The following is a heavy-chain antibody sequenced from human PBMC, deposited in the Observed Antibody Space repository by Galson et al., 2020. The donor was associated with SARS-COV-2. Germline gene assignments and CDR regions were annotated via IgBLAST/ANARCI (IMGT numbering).Heavy chain of an antibody. D-gene: IGHD3-22*01. CDR2: IYDIVTT. Sequence: ASETLSLTCTVSGGSISTYYWRWIRQPPGKGLDYIGYIYDIVTTNYNPSLKSRVTISVDTFKNQFSLRLSSVTAADTAVYYCARGEGYYDAKWFDSWGQGTLVTVSS. V-gene: IGHV4-59*01. CDR3: ARGEGYYDAKWFDS. J-gene: IGHJ5*01. CDR1: GGSISTYY.